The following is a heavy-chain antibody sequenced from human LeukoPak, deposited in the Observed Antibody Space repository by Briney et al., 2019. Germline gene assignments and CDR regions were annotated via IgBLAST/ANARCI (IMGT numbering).Heavy chain of an antibody. D-gene: IGHD3-3*01. CDR3: ARNYDFWSGYSSGFDY. Sequence: ASVKVSCKASGGTFSSYAISWVRQAPGQGLERMGRIIPILGIANYAQKFQGRVTITADKSTSTAYMELSSLRSEDTAVYYCARNYDFWSGYSSGFDYWGQGTLVTVSS. J-gene: IGHJ4*02. CDR2: IIPILGIA. V-gene: IGHV1-69*04. CDR1: GGTFSSYA.